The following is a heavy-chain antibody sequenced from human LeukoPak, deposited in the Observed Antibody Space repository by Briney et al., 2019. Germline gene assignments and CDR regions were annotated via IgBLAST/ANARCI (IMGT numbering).Heavy chain of an antibody. CDR2: VSGRDDST. D-gene: IGHD3-9*01. V-gene: IGHV3-23*01. Sequence: GGSLRLSCAASGFTFSNYAMSWVRQAPGKGLEWVSAVSGRDDSTYYADSVRGRFTISRDNSKNTLYLQMNSLRAEDTAVYYCAKWGDYDILTGYYDSDYWGQGTLVTVSS. CDR1: GFTFSNYA. J-gene: IGHJ4*02. CDR3: AKWGDYDILTGYYDSDY.